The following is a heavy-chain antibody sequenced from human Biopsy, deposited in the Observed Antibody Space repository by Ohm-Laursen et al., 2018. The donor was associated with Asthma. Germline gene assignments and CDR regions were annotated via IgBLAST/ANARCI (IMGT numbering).Heavy chain of an antibody. D-gene: IGHD3-3*01. Sequence: SLRLSCSASGFTFSSYGMHWVRQAPGKGLEWVAVISYDGSNKYYADSVKGRFTISRDNSKNTLYLQMNSLRTEDTAVYYCASQSSGPDFWSGYYYFDYWGQGTLVTVSS. V-gene: IGHV3-30*03. CDR3: ASQSSGPDFWSGYYYFDY. CDR1: GFTFSSYG. J-gene: IGHJ4*02. CDR2: ISYDGSNK.